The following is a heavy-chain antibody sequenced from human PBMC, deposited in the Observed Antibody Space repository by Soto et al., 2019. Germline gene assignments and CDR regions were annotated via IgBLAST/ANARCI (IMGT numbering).Heavy chain of an antibody. CDR3: ARHRMRPTSNARDV. CDR2: IEPSDSYR. J-gene: IGHJ6*02. V-gene: IGHV5-10-1*03. CDR1: GDSFLDYW. D-gene: IGHD2-8*01. Sequence: EVQLVQSGAEVKKPGESLTISCKGSGDSFLDYWISWVRQMPGKGVEWMGRIEPSDSYRTYSPSFQGHVTISVDKSITTAYLQCSSRKASDTAIYYSARHRMRPTSNARDVWGQGTTVTVSS.